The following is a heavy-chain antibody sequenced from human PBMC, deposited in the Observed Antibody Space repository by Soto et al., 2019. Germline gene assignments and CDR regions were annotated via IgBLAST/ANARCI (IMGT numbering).Heavy chain of an antibody. CDR1: GFNFNSYA. CDR2: ISNSGTIT. CDR3: AKDRTSRTRAFDY. V-gene: IGHV3-64D*08. J-gene: IGHJ4*02. Sequence: GGSLRLSCSASGFNFNSYAMHWVRQAPGKGLEYVSGISNSGTITYHADSVQGRFIISRDNSKDTLYLQMNSVRPEDTAAYYCAKDRTSRTRAFDYWGQGTLVTVSS.